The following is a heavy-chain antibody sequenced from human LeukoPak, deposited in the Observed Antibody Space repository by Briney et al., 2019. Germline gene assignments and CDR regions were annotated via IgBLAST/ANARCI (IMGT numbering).Heavy chain of an antibody. Sequence: ASVKVSCKASGYTFTSYGISWVRQAPGQGLEWMGWMNPNTGNTDTAQKFQGRVTMTRSTSITTAYMELSSLRSDDTAVYYCVRRMSGYCSSTICRNYAFEMWGQGTMVTVSS. CDR3: VRRMSGYCSSTICRNYAFEM. CDR2: MNPNTGNT. J-gene: IGHJ3*02. D-gene: IGHD2-2*01. V-gene: IGHV1-8*02. CDR1: GYTFTSYG.